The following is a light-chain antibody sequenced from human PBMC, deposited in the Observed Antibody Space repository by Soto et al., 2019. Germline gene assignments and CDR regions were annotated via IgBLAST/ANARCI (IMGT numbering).Light chain of an antibody. CDR2: GVK. CDR3: SSYTTSYFYV. Sequence: QSALTPPASVSGSPGQSLPISCTGSGRDIGAYDYVSWYQQHPGKAPKLLIYGVKNRPSGVSYRSSASKSAFTASLTISGLQAEDEAHYYCSSYTTSYFYVFGPGTKLTVL. V-gene: IGLV2-14*01. CDR1: GRDIGAYDY. J-gene: IGLJ1*01.